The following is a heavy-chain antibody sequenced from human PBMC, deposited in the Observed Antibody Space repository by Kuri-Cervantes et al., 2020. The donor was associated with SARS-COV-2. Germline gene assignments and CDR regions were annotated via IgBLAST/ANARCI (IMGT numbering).Heavy chain of an antibody. Sequence: GESLKISCAASGFTFSSYSMNWVRQAPGKGLEWVSSISSSSSYIYYADSVKGRFTISRDNAKNSLYLQMNSLRAEDTAVYYCARDRGEDIVVVVAASAYDYWGQGTLVTVS. CDR3: ARDRGEDIVVVVAASAYDY. J-gene: IGHJ4*02. D-gene: IGHD2-15*01. CDR1: GFTFSSYS. V-gene: IGHV3-21*01. CDR2: ISSSSSYI.